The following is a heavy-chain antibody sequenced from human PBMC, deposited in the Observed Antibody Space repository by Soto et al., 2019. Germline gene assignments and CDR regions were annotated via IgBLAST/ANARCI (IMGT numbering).Heavy chain of an antibody. CDR2: IYYSGST. J-gene: IGHJ1*01. D-gene: IGHD3-22*01. Sequence: SETLSLTCTVSGGSISSGAYYWSWIRQHPGKGLEWIGYIYYSGSTYYNPSLKSRVTISVDTSKNQFSLKLSSVTAADTAVYYFAIYDSSGSRGFQHWGQGTLVTVSS. CDR1: GGSISSGAYY. CDR3: AIYDSSGSRGFQH. V-gene: IGHV4-31*03.